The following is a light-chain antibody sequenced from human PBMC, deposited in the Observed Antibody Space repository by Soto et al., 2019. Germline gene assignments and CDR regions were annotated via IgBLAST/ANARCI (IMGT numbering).Light chain of an antibody. CDR3: QLYCHSLPWT. V-gene: IGKV3-20*01. Sequence: EVVLTQSPGTLSLSLGERATLSCRASPSLTSRYLAWFQQKPGQAPRLLIYGAYSRGTGIPDRFSGSGSGTDFTLTISRLEPEVFAVYYCQLYCHSLPWTFGQGTWVEIK. CDR1: PSLTSRY. J-gene: IGKJ1*01. CDR2: GAY.